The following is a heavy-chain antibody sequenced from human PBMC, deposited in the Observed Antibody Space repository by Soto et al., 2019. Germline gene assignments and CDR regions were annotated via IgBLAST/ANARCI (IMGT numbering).Heavy chain of an antibody. V-gene: IGHV3-33*01. J-gene: IGHJ5*02. Sequence: GGSLRLSCAASGFTFSSYGMHWVRQAPGKGLEWVAVIWSDGSKQYYADSVKGRFTVSRDNSKNTLHLQMNSLRAEDTAVYYCARDKGSWTSNMVRGIQEFDPWGQGT. D-gene: IGHD3-10*01. CDR1: GFTFSSYG. CDR2: IWSDGSKQ. CDR3: ARDKGSWTSNMVRGIQEFDP.